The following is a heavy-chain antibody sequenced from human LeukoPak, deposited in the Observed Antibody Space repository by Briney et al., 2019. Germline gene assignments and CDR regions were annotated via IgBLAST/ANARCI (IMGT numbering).Heavy chain of an antibody. Sequence: PGRSLRLSCAASGFMFNVYGMHWVRQAPGKGLEWVAVTRYDGSDINYADSVKGRFTISRDNSKNTLYLEMNSLRVEDTAVYFCAGSWNIHFDYWGQGTLVTVSS. CDR1: GFMFNVYG. CDR3: AGSWNIHFDY. V-gene: IGHV3-33*01. D-gene: IGHD1/OR15-1a*01. CDR2: TRYDGSDI. J-gene: IGHJ4*02.